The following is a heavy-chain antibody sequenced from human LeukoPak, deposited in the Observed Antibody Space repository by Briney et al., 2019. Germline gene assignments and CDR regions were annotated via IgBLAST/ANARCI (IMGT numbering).Heavy chain of an antibody. J-gene: IGHJ4*02. CDR1: GFTFDDYS. D-gene: IGHD6-19*01. Sequence: GGSLRLSCAASGFTFDDYSMRWVRQAPEKGLEWVASIRWNSGSIVYGDSVKGRFTISRDNAKNSLYLQMNSLRAEDTALYYCAKEIAVAGLGYWGQGTLVTVSS. CDR2: IRWNSGSI. CDR3: AKEIAVAGLGY. V-gene: IGHV3-9*01.